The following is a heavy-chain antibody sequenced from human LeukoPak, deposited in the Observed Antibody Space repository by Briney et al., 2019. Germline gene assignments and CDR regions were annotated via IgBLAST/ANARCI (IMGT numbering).Heavy chain of an antibody. J-gene: IGHJ6*02. V-gene: IGHV1-69*04. CDR1: GGTFSSYA. CDR3: ARDIRGGATEDV. Sequence: ASVKVSCKASGGTFSSYAISWVRQAPGQGLEWMGRIIPILGIANYAQKFQGRVTITADKSTSTAYMELSSLRSEDTAVYYCARDIRGGATEDVWGQGTTVTVSS. D-gene: IGHD2-15*01. CDR2: IIPILGIA.